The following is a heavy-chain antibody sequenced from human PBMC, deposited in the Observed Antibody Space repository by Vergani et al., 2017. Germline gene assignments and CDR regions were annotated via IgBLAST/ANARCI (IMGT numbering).Heavy chain of an antibody. CDR2: IIPIFGTA. V-gene: IGHV1-69*08. Sequence: QVQLVQSGAEVKKPGSSVKVSCKASGGTFSSYTISWVRQAPGQGLEWMGRIIPIFGTANYAQKFQGRVTITADKSTSTAYMELSSLRSEDTAVYYCARADPYCSSTSCSRWFDPWGQGTLVTVSS. CDR1: GGTFSSYT. D-gene: IGHD2-2*01. CDR3: ARADPYCSSTSCSRWFDP. J-gene: IGHJ5*02.